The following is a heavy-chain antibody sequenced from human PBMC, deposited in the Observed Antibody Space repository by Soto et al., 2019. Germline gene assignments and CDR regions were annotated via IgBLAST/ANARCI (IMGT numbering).Heavy chain of an antibody. CDR3: TTLKGIDFWSATYGMDV. CDR1: GFTFSNAC. J-gene: IGHJ6*02. Sequence: EVQLVESGGGLVKPGGSLRLSCAASGFTFSNACMNWVRQAPGKGLEWVGRIKRKTDGGTTDYAAPVKGRFTISRDDSKHTLYLQMNSLKTEDTALDYCTTLKGIDFWSATYGMDVWGQGTTVTVSS. CDR2: IKRKTDGGTT. V-gene: IGHV3-15*07. D-gene: IGHD3-3*01.